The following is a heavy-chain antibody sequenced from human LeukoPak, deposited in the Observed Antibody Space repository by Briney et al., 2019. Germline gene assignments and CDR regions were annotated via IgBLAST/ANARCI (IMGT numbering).Heavy chain of an antibody. D-gene: IGHD4-17*01. J-gene: IGHJ5*02. CDR2: IYYSGST. CDR1: GGSISSYY. CDR3: ARGPLTVTRGFDP. Sequence: SETLSLTCTVSGGSISSYYWSWIRQPPGKGLEWIGYIYYSGSTNYNPSLKSRVTMSVDTSKNQFSLKLSSVAAADTAVYYCARGPLTVTRGFDPWGQGTLVTVSS. V-gene: IGHV4-59*12.